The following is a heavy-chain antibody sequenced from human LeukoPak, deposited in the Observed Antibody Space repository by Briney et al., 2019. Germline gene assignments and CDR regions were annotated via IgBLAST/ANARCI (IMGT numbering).Heavy chain of an antibody. CDR1: GFTFDDYG. J-gene: IGHJ5*02. Sequence: GGSLRLSCAASGFTFDDYGMSWFRQAPGKGLEWVSGINWNGGSTGYADSVKGRFTISRDNAKNSLYLQMNSLRAEDTALYYCARDYYGSGSYFWFDPWGQGTLVTVSS. D-gene: IGHD3-10*01. CDR2: INWNGGST. CDR3: ARDYYGSGSYFWFDP. V-gene: IGHV3-20*04.